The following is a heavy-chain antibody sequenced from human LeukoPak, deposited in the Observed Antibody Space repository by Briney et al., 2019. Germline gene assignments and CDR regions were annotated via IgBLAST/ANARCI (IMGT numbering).Heavy chain of an antibody. D-gene: IGHD6-13*01. CDR3: ARLARSGSSCPYY. CDR2: INPSGGST. CDR1: GYTFTSYY. Sequence: ASVKVSCKASGYTFTSYYMHWVRQAPGQGLEWMGIINPSGGSTSYAQKLQGRVTMTTDTSTSTAYMELRSLRSDDTAVYYCARLARSGSSCPYYWGQGTLVTVSS. J-gene: IGHJ4*02. V-gene: IGHV1-46*01.